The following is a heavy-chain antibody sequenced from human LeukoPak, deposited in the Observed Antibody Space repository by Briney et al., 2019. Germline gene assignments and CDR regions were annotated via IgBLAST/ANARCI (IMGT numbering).Heavy chain of an antibody. D-gene: IGHD4-17*01. CDR3: AKDQFSDSYAVTPTGVAY. CDR1: GYTFTAYY. CDR2: ISPTGGDI. V-gene: IGHV1-46*01. J-gene: IGHJ4*02. Sequence: ASVKVSCKASGYTFTAYYMHWVRQAPGQGLEWMGVISPTGGDISYAQKFQGRVTMTRDTSTSTFYMELNSLRSEDTAVYYCAKDQFSDSYAVTPTGVAYWGQGTLVTVSS.